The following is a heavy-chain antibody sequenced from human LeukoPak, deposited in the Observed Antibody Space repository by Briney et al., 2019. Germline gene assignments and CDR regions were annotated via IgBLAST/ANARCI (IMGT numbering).Heavy chain of an antibody. CDR2: IWYDGSNK. V-gene: IGHV3-33*01. Sequence: GGSLRLSCAASGFTFSSYGMHWVRQAPGKGLEWVAVIWYDGSNKYYADSVKGRFTISRDNSKNTLYLQMNSLRAEDTAVYYCARPTDDYGGNSFDYWGQGTLVTVSS. CDR3: ARPTDDYGGNSFDY. D-gene: IGHD4-23*01. CDR1: GFTFSSYG. J-gene: IGHJ4*02.